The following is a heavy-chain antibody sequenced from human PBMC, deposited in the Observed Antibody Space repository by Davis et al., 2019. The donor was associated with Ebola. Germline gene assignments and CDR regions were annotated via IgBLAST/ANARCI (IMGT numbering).Heavy chain of an antibody. D-gene: IGHD4-23*01. CDR2: IWYDGSNK. V-gene: IGHV3-33*08. CDR3: ARDNYGGSPGIDY. J-gene: IGHJ4*02. Sequence: PGGSLRLSCAASGFTFDDYAMHWVRQAPGKGLEWVAVIWYDGSNKYYADSVKGRFTISRDNSKNTLYLQMNSLRAEDTAVYYCARDNYGGSPGIDYWGQGTLVTVSS. CDR1: GFTFDDYA.